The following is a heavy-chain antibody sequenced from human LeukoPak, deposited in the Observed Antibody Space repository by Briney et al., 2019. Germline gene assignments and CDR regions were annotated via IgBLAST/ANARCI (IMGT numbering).Heavy chain of an antibody. D-gene: IGHD1-1*01. CDR2: VDSSGTT. Sequence: SQTLSPTCTVSGGSLRSGSYFWTWIRQPAGKALEWIGRVDSSGTTNYNPSLKSRVTISVDTSKNQFSLKLSSVTAADTAVYYCARGDWQYINNWSNWFDPWGQGTLVTVSS. J-gene: IGHJ5*02. CDR1: GGSLRSGSYF. CDR3: ARGDWQYINNWSNWFDP. V-gene: IGHV4-61*02.